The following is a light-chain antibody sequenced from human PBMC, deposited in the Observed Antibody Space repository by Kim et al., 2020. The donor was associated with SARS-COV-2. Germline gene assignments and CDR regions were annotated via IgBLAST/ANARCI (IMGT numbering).Light chain of an antibody. V-gene: IGLV2-14*03. J-gene: IGLJ1*01. CDR2: DVS. Sequence: QSNTSSDTGTRSDVGYYNSFSWYQQPTGKAPKLIIYDVSERASGVSNRFSGSQSGNTASLTISGLRAEDEGDYYCSSHTTSSTYVFGSGTQLTVL. CDR1: RSDVGYYNS. CDR3: SSHTTSSTYV.